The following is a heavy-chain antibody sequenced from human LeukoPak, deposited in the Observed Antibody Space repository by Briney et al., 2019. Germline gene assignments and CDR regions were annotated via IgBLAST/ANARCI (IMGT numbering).Heavy chain of an antibody. Sequence: GASVSVSCKVSGYTLTELSMHWERQAPGKGREWRGGFDPVDGETIYAEKFQGRVTMTEDTPTDTDYVELSHLRGEDRAVYYCATEGLRGSYKHWGQGNLVNGSP. CDR1: GYTLTELS. CDR2: FDPVDGET. D-gene: IGHD1-26*01. V-gene: IGHV1-24*01. J-gene: IGHJ4*02. CDR3: ATEGLRGSYKH.